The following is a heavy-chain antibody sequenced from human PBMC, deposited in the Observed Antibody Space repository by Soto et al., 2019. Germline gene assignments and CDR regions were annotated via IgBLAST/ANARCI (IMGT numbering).Heavy chain of an antibody. V-gene: IGHV2-70*11. D-gene: IGHD6-19*01. CDR2: IDWDDDK. Sequence: SGPTLVNPTQTLTLSCTFSGFSLSTSGMCVSWIRQPPGKALEWLARIDWDDDKYYSTSLKTRLTISKDTSKNQVVLTMTNMDPVDTATYYCARTRAVARWFDPWGQGTLVTVSS. J-gene: IGHJ5*02. CDR3: ARTRAVARWFDP. CDR1: GFSLSTSGMC.